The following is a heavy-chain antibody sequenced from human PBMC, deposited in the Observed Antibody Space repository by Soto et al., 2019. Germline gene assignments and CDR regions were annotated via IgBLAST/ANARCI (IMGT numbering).Heavy chain of an antibody. CDR2: ISGSGGST. Sequence: GGSLRLSCAASGFTFSSYAMSWVRQAPGKGLEWVSAISGSGGSTYYADSVKGRFTISRDNSKNTLYLQMNSLRAEDTAVYYCAKGGDIVVVPAARVDYGMDVWGQGTTVTVSS. CDR1: GFTFSSYA. J-gene: IGHJ6*02. V-gene: IGHV3-23*01. D-gene: IGHD2-2*01. CDR3: AKGGDIVVVPAARVDYGMDV.